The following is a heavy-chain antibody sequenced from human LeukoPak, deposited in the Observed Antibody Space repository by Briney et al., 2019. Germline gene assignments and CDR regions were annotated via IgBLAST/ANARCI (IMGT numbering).Heavy chain of an antibody. V-gene: IGHV1-18*01. Sequence: ASVRVSCKASGYTFSSYAISWVRQAPGQGLEWMGWISAYNGITNYAQKFQGRVTMTTDTSTSTVDMELRRLGSDDTAVYYCARSYCSSTSCFLDYWGQGTLVTVSS. CDR1: GYTFSSYA. CDR2: ISAYNGIT. D-gene: IGHD2-2*01. CDR3: ARSYCSSTSCFLDY. J-gene: IGHJ4*02.